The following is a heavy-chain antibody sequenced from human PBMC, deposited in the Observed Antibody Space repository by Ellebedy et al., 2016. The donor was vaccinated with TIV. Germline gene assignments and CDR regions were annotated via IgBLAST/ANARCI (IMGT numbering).Heavy chain of an antibody. CDR1: GGSISSYY. V-gene: IGHV4-59*01. J-gene: IGHJ5*02. CDR3: ARHKKGWFDP. Sequence: SETLSLTXTVSGGSISSYYWSWIRQPPGKGLEWIGYIYYSGSTNYNPSLKSRVTISVDTSKNQFSLKLSSVTAADTAVYYCARHKKGWFDPWGQGTLVTVSS. CDR2: IYYSGST.